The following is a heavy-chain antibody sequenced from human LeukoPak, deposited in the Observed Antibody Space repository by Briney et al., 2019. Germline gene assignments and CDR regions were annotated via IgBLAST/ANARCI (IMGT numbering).Heavy chain of an antibody. J-gene: IGHJ6*03. D-gene: IGHD1-26*01. V-gene: IGHV4-4*07. CDR1: GGSISSYY. CDR2: IYTSGST. Sequence: PSETLSLTCTVSGGSISSYYWSWIRQPAGKGLEWIGRIYTSGSTNYNPSLKSRVTMSVDTSKNQFPLKLSSVTAADTAVYYCARDGRGSYYYYYMDVWGKGTTVTVSS. CDR3: ARDGRGSYYYYYMDV.